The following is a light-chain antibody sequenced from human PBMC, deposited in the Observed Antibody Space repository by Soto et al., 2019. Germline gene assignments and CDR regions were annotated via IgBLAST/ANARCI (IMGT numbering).Light chain of an antibody. CDR3: QQRSNWFT. J-gene: IGKJ4*01. CDR1: QSVSSY. CDR2: DAS. V-gene: IGKV3-11*01. Sequence: EIVLTPLPATPFLSPGEKATPSCRASQSVSSYLAWYQQKPGQAPRLLIYDASNRATGIPARFSGSGSGTDFTLTISSLEHEDFAVYYCQQRSNWFTFGGGTKVDIK.